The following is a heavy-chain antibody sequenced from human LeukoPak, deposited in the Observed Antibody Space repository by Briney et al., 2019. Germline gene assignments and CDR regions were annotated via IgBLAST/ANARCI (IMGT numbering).Heavy chain of an antibody. CDR1: GFTFSNYA. Sequence: GGSLRLSCAASGFTFSNYAMSWVRQAPGKGLEWVSAINGRGGSTFYADSVKGRFTISRDNSKNTLYLQMNSLRVEDTAVYYCAKGESSGNYYCCYDYWGQGTLVTVSS. V-gene: IGHV3-23*01. D-gene: IGHD1-26*01. J-gene: IGHJ4*02. CDR2: INGRGGST. CDR3: AKGESSGNYYCCYDY.